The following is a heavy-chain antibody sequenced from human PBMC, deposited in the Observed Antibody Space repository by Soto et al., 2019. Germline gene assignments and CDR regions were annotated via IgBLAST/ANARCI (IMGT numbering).Heavy chain of an antibody. J-gene: IGHJ4*02. V-gene: IGHV1-18*01. D-gene: IGHD3-10*01. CDR3: ARDISYGSGTAYGY. Sequence: QVQLVQSGAEVKKPGASVKVSCKASGYIFTNFGISWVRQAPGQGLEWMGWIGADNRDTNYARNLQGRVTWTTDTSTNTAYLELGSLSSDDTAVYYCARDISYGSGTAYGYWGQGTLVTVSS. CDR2: IGADNRDT. CDR1: GYIFTNFG.